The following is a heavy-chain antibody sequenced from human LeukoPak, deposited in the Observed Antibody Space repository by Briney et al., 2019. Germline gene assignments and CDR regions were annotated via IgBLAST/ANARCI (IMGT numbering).Heavy chain of an antibody. J-gene: IGHJ3*02. D-gene: IGHD6-19*01. V-gene: IGHV1-18*01. CDR3: ARDGSSGWYSTAFDI. CDR2: ISAYNGNT. CDR1: GYTFTSYG. Sequence: ASVKVSCKASGYTFTSYGISWVRQAPGQGPEWMGWISAYNGNTNYAQKLQGRVTMTTDTSTSTAYMELRSLRSDDTAVYYCARDGSSGWYSTAFDIWGQGTMVTVSS.